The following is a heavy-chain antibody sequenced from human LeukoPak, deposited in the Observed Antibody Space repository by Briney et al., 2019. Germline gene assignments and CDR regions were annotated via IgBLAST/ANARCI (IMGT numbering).Heavy chain of an antibody. D-gene: IGHD3-10*01. J-gene: IGHJ4*02. V-gene: IGHV3-23*01. Sequence: GGSLRLSCVVSGITLSNYAMSWVRQAPGKGLEWVSGISGSGGGTNYADSVKGRFTISRDNAKNTLYLQMNSLRAEDTAVYFCARRGIVIRAVILIGFHTEAYYFDYWGQGTLVTASS. CDR1: GITLSNYA. CDR2: ISGSGGGT. CDR3: ARRGIVIRAVILIGFHTEAYYFDY.